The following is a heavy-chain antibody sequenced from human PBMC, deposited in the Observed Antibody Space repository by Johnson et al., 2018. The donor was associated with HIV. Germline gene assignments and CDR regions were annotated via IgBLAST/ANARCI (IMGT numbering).Heavy chain of an antibody. J-gene: IGHJ3*02. Sequence: QMLLVESGGGVVQPGRALRLSCAASGFTFANYGMHWVRQAPGKGLEWVAFTAHDESITHYADSVKGRFTMSRDNSKSTLNLQMNSLRAEDTAIYYCAKDDNLGVWYSDAFDIWGQGTMVTVSS. CDR1: GFTFANYG. D-gene: IGHD6-19*01. CDR3: AKDDNLGVWYSDAFDI. V-gene: IGHV3-30*18. CDR2: TAHDESIT.